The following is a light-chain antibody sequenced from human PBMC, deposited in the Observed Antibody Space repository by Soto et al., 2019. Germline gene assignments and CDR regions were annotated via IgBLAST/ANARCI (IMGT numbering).Light chain of an antibody. CDR3: QKRHDWPPT. V-gene: IGKV3-11*01. J-gene: IGKJ4*01. CDR2: FES. CDR1: QSVSSF. Sequence: EIVLTQSPGTLSLSPGERATLSCRASQSVSSFLAWYQQRPGQAPRIIIHFESNRAAGVPHRFSGSGSGTDFTLTISRLEPEDFAVYSCQKRHDWPPTCGGGTKVDIK.